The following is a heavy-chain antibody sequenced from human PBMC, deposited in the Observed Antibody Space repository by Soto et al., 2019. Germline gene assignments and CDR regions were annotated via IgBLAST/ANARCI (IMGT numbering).Heavy chain of an antibody. Sequence: EVQLVESGGGLVQPGGSLRLSCAASGFTFSSYWMTWARQAPGKGLEWVANIKPDGSEESYVDSVKGRFIVSRDNAENSLYLQMNSLRAEDTALYYCVREIASRLWGKGTAVTVSS. J-gene: IGHJ6*04. CDR1: GFTFSSYW. V-gene: IGHV3-7*01. D-gene: IGHD3-22*01. CDR3: VREIASRL. CDR2: IKPDGSEE.